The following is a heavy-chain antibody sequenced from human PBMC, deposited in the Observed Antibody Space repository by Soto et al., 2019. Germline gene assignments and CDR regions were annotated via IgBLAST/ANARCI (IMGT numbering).Heavy chain of an antibody. Sequence: ESVGGVVQPGRSLRLSCAASGFTFSSYAMHWVRQAPGKGLEWVAVISYDGSNKYYADSVKGRFTISRDNSKNTLYLQMNSLRAEDTAVYYCARCPTIAAAGAFDIWGQGTMVTVSS. J-gene: IGHJ3*02. CDR2: ISYDGSNK. CDR1: GFTFSSYA. D-gene: IGHD6-13*01. V-gene: IGHV3-30-3*01. CDR3: ARCPTIAAAGAFDI.